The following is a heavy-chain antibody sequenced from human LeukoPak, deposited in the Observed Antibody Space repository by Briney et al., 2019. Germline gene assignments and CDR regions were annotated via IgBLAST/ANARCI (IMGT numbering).Heavy chain of an antibody. J-gene: IGHJ4*02. V-gene: IGHV3-30*02. Sequence: GGSLRLSCAASGFTFSSYGMHWVRQAPGKGLEWVVVIWYDGSNKYYADSVKGRFTISRDNSKNTLYLQMNSLRAEDTAVYYCAKTSLLRDYYFDYWGQGTLVTVSS. CDR3: AKTSLLRDYYFDY. CDR1: GFTFSSYG. CDR2: IWYDGSNK.